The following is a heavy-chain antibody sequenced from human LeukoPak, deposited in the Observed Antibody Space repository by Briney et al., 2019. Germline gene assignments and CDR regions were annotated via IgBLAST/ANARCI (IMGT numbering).Heavy chain of an antibody. J-gene: IGHJ6*03. V-gene: IGHV4-39*07. CDR1: GDSIKSGRYY. D-gene: IGHD3-3*01. Sequence: PPETLSLTCRVSGDSIKSGRYYWAWIRQPPGKGLEWIGTISYSWNTYYNPSLKSPVSISVDTSKNQFSLKLTSVTAADTAVYYCARSRSGGDYYYMDVWGKGTTVTVSS. CDR3: ARSRSGGDYYYMDV. CDR2: ISYSWNT.